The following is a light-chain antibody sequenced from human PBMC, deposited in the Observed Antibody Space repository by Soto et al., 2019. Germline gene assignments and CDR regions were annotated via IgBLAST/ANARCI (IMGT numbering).Light chain of an antibody. J-gene: IGLJ1*01. V-gene: IGLV2-14*01. Sequence: QSVLDQPASGSGSPGRSITISCTGSSSDVGGNKYVSWYQQYPGKAPKLMICDVSNRPSGVSNRFSGSKSGNTASLTISGLQAEDEADYYCSAFTGTTYVFGTGTKVTVL. CDR2: DVS. CDR1: SSDVGGNKY. CDR3: SAFTGTTYV.